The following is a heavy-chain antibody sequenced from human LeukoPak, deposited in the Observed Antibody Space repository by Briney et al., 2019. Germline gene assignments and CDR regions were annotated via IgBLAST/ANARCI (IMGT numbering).Heavy chain of an antibody. CDR1: GFTLSGYW. CDR2: INPDGRTT. D-gene: IGHD3-3*01. V-gene: IGHV3-74*01. Sequence: GGSLRLSCAASGFTLSGYWIHWVRQAPGKGLVWVARINPDGRTTNYADSVKGRFTISRDNARDTLYLQMNSLRAEDTAVYYCALLTYYDFWSGYPDKDYWGQGTLVTVSS. CDR3: ALLTYYDFWSGYPDKDY. J-gene: IGHJ4*02.